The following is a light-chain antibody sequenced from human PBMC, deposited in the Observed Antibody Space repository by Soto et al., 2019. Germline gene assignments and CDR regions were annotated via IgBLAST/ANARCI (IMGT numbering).Light chain of an antibody. V-gene: IGLV2-14*01. CDR1: SSDVGAYNY. J-gene: IGLJ1*01. Sequence: QSALTQPASVSGSPGQSITISCTGTSSDVGAYNYVSWYQQHPDKAPKLIIFEVNNRPSGVSNRFSGSKSGNTASLTISGLQAEDEADYYCSSYTTSASYVFGTGTKLTVL. CDR2: EVN. CDR3: SSYTTSASYV.